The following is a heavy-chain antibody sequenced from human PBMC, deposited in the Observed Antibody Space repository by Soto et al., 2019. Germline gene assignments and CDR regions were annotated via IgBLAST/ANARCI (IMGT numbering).Heavy chain of an antibody. V-gene: IGHV1-46*03. D-gene: IGHD3-10*01. CDR3: AREYYYGSGREYGMDV. J-gene: IGHJ6*02. CDR2: INPSGGST. Sequence: HWVRQAPGQGLEWMGIINPSGGSTSYAQKFQGRVTMTRDTSTSTVYMELSSLRSEDTAVYYCAREYYYGSGREYGMDVWGQGTTVTVSS.